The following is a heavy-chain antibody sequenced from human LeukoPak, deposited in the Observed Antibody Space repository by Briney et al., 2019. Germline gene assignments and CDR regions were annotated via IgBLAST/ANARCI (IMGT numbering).Heavy chain of an antibody. V-gene: IGHV3-30*02. J-gene: IGHJ5*02. Sequence: SGGSLRLSCAASGFSFNGYEMHWVRQAPGKGLEWVAFVDFDGSVKKYADSVKGRFTISRDNSKNTVYMQMDSLRAEDTAVYYCAKESAVAGSRLVRWFDPWGQGTLVTVSS. CDR3: AKESAVAGSRLVRWFDP. CDR1: GFSFNGYE. CDR2: VDFDGSVK. D-gene: IGHD6-19*01.